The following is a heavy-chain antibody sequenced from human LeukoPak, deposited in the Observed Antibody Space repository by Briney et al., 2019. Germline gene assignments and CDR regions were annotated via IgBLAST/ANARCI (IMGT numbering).Heavy chain of an antibody. CDR1: GGSFSGYY. J-gene: IGHJ4*02. D-gene: IGHD5-12*01. CDR2: INHSGST. Sequence: SETLSLTCTVYGGSFSGYYWSWIRQPPGKGLEWIGEINHSGSTNYNPSLKRRVTISIDTSKNQSSLKLSSVTAADTAVYYCARVSGYDWESFYDYWGQGTLVTVSS. V-gene: IGHV4-34*01. CDR3: ARVSGYDWESFYDY.